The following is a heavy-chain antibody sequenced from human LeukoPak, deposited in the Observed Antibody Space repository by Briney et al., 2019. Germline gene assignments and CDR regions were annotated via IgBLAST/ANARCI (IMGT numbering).Heavy chain of an antibody. CDR3: ARAPLPYGGNSGFDY. CDR1: GDSISSGDYY. D-gene: IGHD4-23*01. Sequence: PSQTLPLTCTVSGDSISSGDYYWSWVRQHPGRGLEWIGYIFRTGSTYYNPSLKSRVSISRDASKNQFSLRLSSVTAADTAVYYCARAPLPYGGNSGFDYWGQGTLVTVSS. V-gene: IGHV4-31*03. J-gene: IGHJ4*02. CDR2: IFRTGST.